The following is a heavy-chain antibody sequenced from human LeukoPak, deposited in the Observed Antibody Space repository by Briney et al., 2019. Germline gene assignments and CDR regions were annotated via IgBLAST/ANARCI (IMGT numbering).Heavy chain of an antibody. Sequence: GGSLKISCKRPGYSSTNYWIAWVRQLPGKGLEWMGIIYPGDSDTRYSPSFQGQVTFSADKSINTASLQWSSLKASDTAMYYCARVSFGEDAFDIWGQGTMVTVSS. CDR3: ARVSFGEDAFDI. CDR1: GYSSTNYW. CDR2: IYPGDSDT. J-gene: IGHJ3*02. D-gene: IGHD3-10*01. V-gene: IGHV5-51*01.